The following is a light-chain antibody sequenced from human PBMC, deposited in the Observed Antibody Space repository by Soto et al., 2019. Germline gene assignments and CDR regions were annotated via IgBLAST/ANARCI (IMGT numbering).Light chain of an antibody. V-gene: IGKV3-11*01. CDR1: QSVSSY. J-gene: IGKJ3*01. Sequence: IVLTQSPATLSLSPGERATLSCRASQSVSSYLAWYQQKPGQAPRLLIYDVFNRATGVPARFSGSGSGTDFTLTISSLEPEDVAVYYCQQRGNWPTFGPGTKVDIK. CDR2: DVF. CDR3: QQRGNWPT.